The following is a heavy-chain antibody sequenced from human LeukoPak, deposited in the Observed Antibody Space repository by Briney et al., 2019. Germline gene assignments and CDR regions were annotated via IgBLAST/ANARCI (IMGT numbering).Heavy chain of an antibody. CDR1: GGSISSYY. J-gene: IGHJ5*02. CDR3: ARVTDPRYSYFDH. V-gene: IGHV4-4*07. CDR2: IYASGSI. Sequence: SETLSLTCTVSGGSISSYYWSWIRQPAGKGLEWIGRIYASGSINYNPSIKSRVNMSVDTSKNQLSLTLTSVTAADTAVYYCARVTDPRYSYFDHWGQGTLVTVSS. D-gene: IGHD5-18*01.